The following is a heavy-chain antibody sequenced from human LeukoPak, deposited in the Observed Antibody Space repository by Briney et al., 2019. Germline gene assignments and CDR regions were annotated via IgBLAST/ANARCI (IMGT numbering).Heavy chain of an antibody. Sequence: ASVKVSCKASGYSFTSYEINWVRQATGQGLEWMGWMNPNSGNTGYAQKFQGRVTITRNTSISTAYMELSSLRSEDTAVYYCARGRNYYGSGSFYHPFDYWGQGTLVTVAS. CDR2: MNPNSGNT. CDR3: ARGRNYYGSGSFYHPFDY. D-gene: IGHD3-10*01. J-gene: IGHJ4*02. CDR1: GYSFTSYE. V-gene: IGHV1-8*03.